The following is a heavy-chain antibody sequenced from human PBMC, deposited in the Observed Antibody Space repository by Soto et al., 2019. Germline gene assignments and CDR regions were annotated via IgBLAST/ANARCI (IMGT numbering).Heavy chain of an antibody. V-gene: IGHV3-48*01. CDR1: GFTFSSYS. CDR2: ISSSSSTI. Sequence: GGSLRLSCAASGFTFSSYSMNWVRQAPGKGLEWVSYISSSSSTIYYADSVKGRFTISRDNAKNSLYLQMNSLRAEDTAVYYCARAVRSGSYPYYYYGMDVWGQGTTVTVSS. D-gene: IGHD3-10*01. CDR3: ARAVRSGSYPYYYYGMDV. J-gene: IGHJ6*02.